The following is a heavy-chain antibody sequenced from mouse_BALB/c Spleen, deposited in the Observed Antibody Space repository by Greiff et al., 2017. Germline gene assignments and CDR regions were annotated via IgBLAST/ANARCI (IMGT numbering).Heavy chain of an antibody. CDR1: GYAFSSSW. CDR2: IYPGDGDT. J-gene: IGHJ2*01. D-gene: IGHD1-1*01. V-gene: IGHV1-82*01. Sequence: QVQLQQSGPELVKPGASVKISCKASGYAFSSSWMNWVKQRPGQGLEWIGRIYPGDGDTNYNGKFKGKATLTADKSSSTAYMQLSSLTSVDSAVYFCARGYGSSYFDYWGQGTTLTVSS. CDR3: ARGYGSSYFDY.